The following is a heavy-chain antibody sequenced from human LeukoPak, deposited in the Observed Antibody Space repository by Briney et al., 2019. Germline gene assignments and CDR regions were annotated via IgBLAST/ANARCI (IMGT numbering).Heavy chain of an antibody. CDR2: ISGSGGST. CDR3: ARENILTDYYRALDI. D-gene: IGHD3-9*01. Sequence: GGPLRLSCAASGFTFSSYDMSWLRQAPGEGLEWVSAISGSGGSTYYADSVKGRFTISRDNSKSTLYLQMNSLRAEDTAVYYCARENILTDYYRALDIWGQGTMVTVSS. V-gene: IGHV3-23*01. CDR1: GFTFSSYD. J-gene: IGHJ3*02.